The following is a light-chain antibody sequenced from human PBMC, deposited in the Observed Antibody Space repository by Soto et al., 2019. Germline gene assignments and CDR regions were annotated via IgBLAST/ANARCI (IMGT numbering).Light chain of an antibody. Sequence: DIVMTQSPLSLPVTPGEPASISCRSSRSLLHSNGYNFLDWYLQKPGQSPQLLIHLGSNRASGVPDRFSGSGSGTDFTLKISRVEAEDVGVYYCMQALQTPPYTFGQGTKVDIK. V-gene: IGKV2-28*01. J-gene: IGKJ2*01. CDR3: MQALQTPPYT. CDR2: LGS. CDR1: RSLLHSNGYNF.